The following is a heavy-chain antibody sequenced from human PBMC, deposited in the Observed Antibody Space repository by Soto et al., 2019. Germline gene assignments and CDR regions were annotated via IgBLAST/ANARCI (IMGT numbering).Heavy chain of an antibody. CDR1: GGSISSSSYY. V-gene: IGHV4-39*01. CDR2: IYYSGST. CDR3: ARLDSEEKQWLVRGGYYFDY. D-gene: IGHD6-19*01. J-gene: IGHJ4*02. Sequence: SETLSLTCTVSGGSISSSSYYWGWIRQPPGKGLEWIGSIYYSGSTYYNPSLKSRVTISVDTSKNQFSLKLSSVTAADTAVYYCARLDSEEKQWLVRGGYYFDYWGQGTLVTVSS.